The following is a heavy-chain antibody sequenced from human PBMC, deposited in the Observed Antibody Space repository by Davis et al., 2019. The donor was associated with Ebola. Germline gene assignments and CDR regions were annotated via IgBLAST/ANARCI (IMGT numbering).Heavy chain of an antibody. CDR3: AREASKRGGGDY. CDR1: GGSISSYY. V-gene: IGHV4-59*12. Sequence: PSETLSLTCTVSGGSISSYYWNWIRQPPGKGLEWIGYIYYSGSTNYNPSLKSQVTISVDTSKNQFSLKLSSVTAADTAVYYCAREASKRGGGDYWGQGTLVTVSS. D-gene: IGHD3-16*01. J-gene: IGHJ4*02. CDR2: IYYSGST.